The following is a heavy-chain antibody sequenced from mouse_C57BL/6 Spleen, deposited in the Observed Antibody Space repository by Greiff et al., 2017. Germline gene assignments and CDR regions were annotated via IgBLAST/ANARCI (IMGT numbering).Heavy chain of an antibody. J-gene: IGHJ2*01. Sequence: VQLQQSGPVLVKPGASVKMSCKASGYTFTDYYMNWVKQSHGKSLEWIGVISPYNGGTSYNQKFKGKATLTVDNSSSTAYMELNSLTSEDAAVDDCASGPDGVDYWGQGTTLTVSS. CDR2: ISPYNGGT. V-gene: IGHV1-19*01. CDR1: GYTFTDYY. CDR3: ASGPDGVDY.